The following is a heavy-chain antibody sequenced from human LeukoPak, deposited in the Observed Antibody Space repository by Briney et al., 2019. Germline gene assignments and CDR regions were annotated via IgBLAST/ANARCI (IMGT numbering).Heavy chain of an antibody. J-gene: IGHJ5*02. CDR1: GYTFTSNY. CDR2: ISPSCGST. Sequence: ASVKVSCKAFGYTFTSNYMHWVRQAPGQGPEWTGVISPSCGSTTYAQKFQGRVTMTTDTSTSTAYMELRSLRSDDTAVYYCARDRFWFDPWGQGTLVTVSS. CDR3: ARDRFWFDP. V-gene: IGHV1-46*01.